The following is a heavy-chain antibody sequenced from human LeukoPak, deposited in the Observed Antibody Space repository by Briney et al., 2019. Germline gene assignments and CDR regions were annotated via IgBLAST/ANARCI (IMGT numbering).Heavy chain of an antibody. V-gene: IGHV3-23*01. J-gene: IGHJ3*02. CDR2: ISASGDVT. D-gene: IGHD1-1*01. CDR3: AKSLFTSATGTGRAFHI. CDR1: GFTFSKFP. Sequence: GGSLRLSCAASGFTFSKFPMGWVRQAPGRGLEWDSAISASGDVTFYADSLRGRFTISRDNSKSTLYLQMNGLRAEDTAIFYCAKSLFTSATGTGRAFHIWGQGTRVTVSS.